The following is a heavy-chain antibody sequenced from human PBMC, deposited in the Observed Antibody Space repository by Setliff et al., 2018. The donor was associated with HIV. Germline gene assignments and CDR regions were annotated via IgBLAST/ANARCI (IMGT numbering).Heavy chain of an antibody. J-gene: IGHJ2*01. Sequence: SETLSLTCAVYGESFSGYYWGWIRQPPGKGLERIGSIYYSGSTNYNPSLRSRVTISIGTSKNQFSLKLSSVTAADTAVYYCARDPKGYTSATWYFDLWGRGTLVTVPQ. V-gene: IGHV4-34*01. CDR3: ARDPKGYTSATWYFDL. CDR1: GESFSGYY. CDR2: IYYSGST. D-gene: IGHD6-19*01.